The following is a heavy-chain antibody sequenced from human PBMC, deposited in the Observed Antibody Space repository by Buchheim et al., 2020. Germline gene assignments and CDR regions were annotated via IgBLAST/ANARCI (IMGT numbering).Heavy chain of an antibody. Sequence: EVQLVESGGGLVQPGGSLRLSCAASGFTFSSYWMSWVRQAPGKGLEWVANIKQDGSEKYYVDSVKGRFTISRDNANNSLYLQMNSLRAEDTAVYYCARERDSSSWYFSQDERRWFDPWGQGTL. D-gene: IGHD6-13*01. V-gene: IGHV3-7*01. CDR3: ARERDSSSWYFSQDERRWFDP. CDR2: IKQDGSEK. CDR1: GFTFSSYW. J-gene: IGHJ5*02.